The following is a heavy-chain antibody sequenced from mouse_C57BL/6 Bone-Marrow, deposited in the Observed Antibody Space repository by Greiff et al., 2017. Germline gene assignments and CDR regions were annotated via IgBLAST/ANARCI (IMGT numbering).Heavy chain of an antibody. CDR2: IDPETGGT. J-gene: IGHJ4*01. V-gene: IGHV1-15*01. CDR1: GYTFTDYD. CDR3: TRGDYYAMDY. Sequence: QVQLQQSGAELVRPGASVTLSCKASGYTFTDYDMHWVKQTPVHGLEWIGAIDPETGGTAYNQKFKGKAILTADKSSSTAYMELRSLTSEDSAVYYCTRGDYYAMDYWGQGTSVTVSS.